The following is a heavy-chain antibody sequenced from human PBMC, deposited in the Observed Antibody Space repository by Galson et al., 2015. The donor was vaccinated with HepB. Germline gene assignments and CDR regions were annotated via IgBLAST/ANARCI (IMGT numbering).Heavy chain of an antibody. Sequence: SVKVSCKASGGTFSSYAINWVRQAPGQGLEWMGGIIPIFGTANYAQKFQGRVTITADESTSTAYMELSSLRSEDTAVYYCARDGSICSSTSCYTGNAFDIWGQGTMVTVSS. D-gene: IGHD2-2*02. V-gene: IGHV1-69*13. CDR1: GGTFSSYA. CDR3: ARDGSICSSTSCYTGNAFDI. CDR2: IIPIFGTA. J-gene: IGHJ3*02.